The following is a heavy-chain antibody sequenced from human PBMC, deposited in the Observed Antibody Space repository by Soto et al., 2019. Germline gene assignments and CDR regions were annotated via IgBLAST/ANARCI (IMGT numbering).Heavy chain of an antibody. D-gene: IGHD3-10*02. J-gene: IGHJ4*02. CDR1: GFTFSSYA. CDR2: ISGSGGST. CDR3: AKDNDRGVINYFDY. Sequence: EVQLLESGGGLAQPGGSLRLSCAASGFTFSSYAMSWVRQAPGKGLEWVSAISGSGGSTYYADSVKGRFTSSRDNSKNTLYLQMNSLRADDTAVYYCAKDNDRGVINYFDYWGQGTLVTVSS. V-gene: IGHV3-23*01.